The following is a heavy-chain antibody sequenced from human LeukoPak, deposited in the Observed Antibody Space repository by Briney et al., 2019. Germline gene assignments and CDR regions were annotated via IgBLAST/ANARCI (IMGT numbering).Heavy chain of an antibody. D-gene: IGHD6-6*01. Sequence: ASVKVSCKASGYTFTSYDTNWVRQATGQGLEWMGWMNPNSGNTGYAQKFQGRVTMTRNTSISTAYMELSSLRSEDTAVYYCAREGSSPDYYYYYMDVWGKGTTVTVSS. V-gene: IGHV1-8*01. CDR1: GYTFTSYD. J-gene: IGHJ6*03. CDR2: MNPNSGNT. CDR3: AREGSSPDYYYYYMDV.